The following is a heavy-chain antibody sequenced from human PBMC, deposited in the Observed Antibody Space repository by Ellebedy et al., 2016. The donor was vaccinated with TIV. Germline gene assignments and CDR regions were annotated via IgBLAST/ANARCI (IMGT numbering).Heavy chain of an antibody. CDR3: VRDLTNYGSSSY. CDR2: INPKDGGT. J-gene: IGHJ4*02. V-gene: IGHV1-2*02. Sequence: AASVKVSCKASGYTFTNYYMNWVRQAPGQGLEWVAWINPKDGGTAFAQKVQGRLILTGDTSITTAYMELNWLRSDDTAVYYCVRDLTNYGSSSYWGQGTLVTVSS. CDR1: GYTFTNYY. D-gene: IGHD3-22*01.